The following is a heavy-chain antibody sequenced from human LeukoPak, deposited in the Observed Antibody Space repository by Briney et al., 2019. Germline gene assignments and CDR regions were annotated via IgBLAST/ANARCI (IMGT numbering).Heavy chain of an antibody. V-gene: IGHV3-21*01. Sequence: GSLRLSCAASGFTFNSYSMNWVRQAPGKGLEWVSSISSSSSYIYCADSVKGRFTISRDSAKSSLYLQMNSLRAEDTAVYYCAKRRDYYGSGSYYPNGFDYWGQGTLVTVSS. CDR2: ISSSSSYI. J-gene: IGHJ4*02. D-gene: IGHD3-10*01. CDR3: AKRRDYYGSGSYYPNGFDY. CDR1: GFTFNSYS.